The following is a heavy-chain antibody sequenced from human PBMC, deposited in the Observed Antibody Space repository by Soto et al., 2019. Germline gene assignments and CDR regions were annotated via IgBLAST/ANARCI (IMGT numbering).Heavy chain of an antibody. V-gene: IGHV7-4-1*01. J-gene: IGHJ5*02. CDR3: ARGLPVAGTRWFDP. D-gene: IGHD6-19*01. Sequence: QVQLVQSGSELKKPGASVKVSCKASGYTFTSYAMNWVRQAPGQGLEWMGWINTNTGNPTYAQGFTGRFVFCLDTSVSTAYLQICSLKAEDTAVYYCARGLPVAGTRWFDPWGQGTLVTVSS. CDR1: GYTFTSYA. CDR2: INTNTGNP.